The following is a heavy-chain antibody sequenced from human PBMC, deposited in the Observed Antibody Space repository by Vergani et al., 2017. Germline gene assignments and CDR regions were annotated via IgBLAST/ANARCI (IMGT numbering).Heavy chain of an antibody. J-gene: IGHJ3*02. CDR1: GFTFSSYG. D-gene: IGHD3-22*01. CDR2: ISYDGSNK. V-gene: IGHV3-30*03. CDR3: ARDMRSLGYYYDSSGYRGALHAFDI. Sequence: QVQLVESGGGVVQPGRSLRLSCAASGFTFSSYGMHWVRQAPGKGLEWVAVISYDGSNKYYADSVKGRFTISRDNSKNTLYLQMNSLRAEDTAVYYCARDMRSLGYYYDSSGYRGALHAFDIWGQGTMVTVSS.